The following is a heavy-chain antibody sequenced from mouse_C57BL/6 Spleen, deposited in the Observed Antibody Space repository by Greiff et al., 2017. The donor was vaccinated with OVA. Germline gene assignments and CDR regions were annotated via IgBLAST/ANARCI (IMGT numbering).Heavy chain of an antibody. Sequence: QVQLKQPGAELVKPGASVKLSCKASGYTFTSYWVHWVKQRPGRGLEWIGRIDPNSGGTKYNEKFKSKATLTVDKPSSTAYMQLSSLTSEDSAVYYCARVTGTDYWYFDVWGTGTTVTVSS. D-gene: IGHD4-1*01. CDR3: ARVTGTDYWYFDV. J-gene: IGHJ1*03. V-gene: IGHV1-72*01. CDR2: IDPNSGGT. CDR1: GYTFTSYW.